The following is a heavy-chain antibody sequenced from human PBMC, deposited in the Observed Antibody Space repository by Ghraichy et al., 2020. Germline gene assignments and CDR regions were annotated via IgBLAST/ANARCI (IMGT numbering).Heavy chain of an antibody. D-gene: IGHD3/OR15-3a*01. V-gene: IGHV3-21*04. J-gene: IGHJ1*01. CDR1: GFTFSDYF. CDR2: ISSSRTYI. CDR3: AKFARDWPNEYLQH. Sequence: GGSLRLSCAASGFTFSDYFMNWVRQAPGKGLEWISSISSSRTYIYYADSVRGRFTISRDDAQNSLYLQMNSLRGEDTAVYYCAKFARDWPNEYLQHWGQGALVTVSS.